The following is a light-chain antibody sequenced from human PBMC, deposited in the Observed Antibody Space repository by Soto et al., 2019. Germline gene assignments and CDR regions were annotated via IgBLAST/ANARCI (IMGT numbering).Light chain of an antibody. CDR3: QTWGTGIRV. Sequence: QSVLTQSPSASASLGASVKLTCTLSSGHSSYAIAWHQQQPEKGPRYLMKLNSDGSHSKGDGIPDRFSGSNSGTERYLTISSLQSEDGADYYCQTWGTGIRVFGGGTKLTVL. J-gene: IGLJ2*01. CDR2: LNSDGSH. CDR1: SGHSSYA. V-gene: IGLV4-69*01.